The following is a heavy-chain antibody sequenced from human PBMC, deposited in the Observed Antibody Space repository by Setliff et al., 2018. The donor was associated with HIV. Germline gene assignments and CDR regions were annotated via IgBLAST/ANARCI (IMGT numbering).Heavy chain of an antibody. CDR3: ARRWGIRGYSS. CDR1: GFTFSNYE. J-gene: IGHJ5*02. D-gene: IGHD5-18*01. CDR2: INHSGST. V-gene: IGHV4-34*01. Sequence: GSLRLSCAASGFTFSNYEMSWVRQPPGKGLEWIGEINHSGSTNYNPSLKSRVTISVDTSKNQFSLKLYSVTAADTSVYYCARRWGIRGYSSWGQGTLVTVSS.